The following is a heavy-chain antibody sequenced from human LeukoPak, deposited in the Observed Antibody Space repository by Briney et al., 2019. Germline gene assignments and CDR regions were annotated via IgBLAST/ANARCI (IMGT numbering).Heavy chain of an antibody. CDR2: IYYSGST. V-gene: IGHV4-59*01. D-gene: IGHD3-10*01. J-gene: IGHJ4*02. CDR1: GGSISSYY. CDR3: ARGKGYYYGSGSYDY. Sequence: SETLSLTCTVSGGSISSYYWSWIRQPPGKGLEWIGYIYYSGSTNYNPSLKSRVTISVDTSKNQFSLKLNSVTTADTAVYYCARGKGYYYGSGSYDYWGQGTLVTVSS.